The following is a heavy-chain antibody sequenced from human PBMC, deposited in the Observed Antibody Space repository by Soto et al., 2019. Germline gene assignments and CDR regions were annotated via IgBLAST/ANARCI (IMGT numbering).Heavy chain of an antibody. D-gene: IGHD1-1*01. Sequence: QVHLVQSGAEVKKPGASVKVSCQGSGYAFTTDGIPWVRQAPGQGLEWMGWISAHNGTTNYAQKLQGSVTVTRDTSTSTAYMELRRLRYDATAVYYCARGRYGDYWGQGALVTVSS. V-gene: IGHV1-18*01. J-gene: IGHJ4*02. CDR2: ISAHNGTT. CDR3: ARGRYGDY. CDR1: GYAFTTDG.